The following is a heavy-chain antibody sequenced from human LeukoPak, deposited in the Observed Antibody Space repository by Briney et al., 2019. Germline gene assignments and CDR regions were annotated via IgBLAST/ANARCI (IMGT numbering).Heavy chain of an antibody. V-gene: IGHV4-59*11. J-gene: IGHJ4*02. CDR1: GGSISSHY. CDR3: ARVSGYDSRFDY. Sequence: SETLSLTCTVSGGSISSHYWSWIRQPPGKGLEWIGYIYYSGSTNYNPSLKSRVTISVDTSKNQFSLKLSSVTAADTAVYYCARVSGYDSRFDYWGQGTLVTVPS. CDR2: IYYSGST. D-gene: IGHD5-12*01.